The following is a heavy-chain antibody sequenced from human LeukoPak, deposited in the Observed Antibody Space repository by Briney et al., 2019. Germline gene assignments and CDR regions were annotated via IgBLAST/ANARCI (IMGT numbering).Heavy chain of an antibody. V-gene: IGHV3-11*04. D-gene: IGHD5-24*01. J-gene: IGHJ4*02. CDR3: ARDSEMAEPYFDY. CDR1: GFTFSDYY. Sequence: GGSLRLSCAASGFTFSDYYMSWIRQAPGKGLEWVSYISSSGSTIYYADSVKGRFTISRDNAKNSLYLQMNSLRAEDTAVYYCARDSEMAEPYFDYWGQGTLVTVSS. CDR2: ISSSGSTI.